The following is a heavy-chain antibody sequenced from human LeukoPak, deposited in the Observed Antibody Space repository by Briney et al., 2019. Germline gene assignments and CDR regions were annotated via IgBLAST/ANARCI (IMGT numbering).Heavy chain of an antibody. V-gene: IGHV4-39*01. D-gene: IGHD2-2*01. CDR2: IYYSGST. J-gene: IGHJ3*02. CDR3: ASPSTIVVVPAAQGDAFDI. CDR1: GGSISSSSYY. Sequence: SETLSLTCTVSGGSISSSSYYWGWIRQPPGKGLEWIGSIYYSGSTYYNPSLKSRVTISVDTSKNQFSLKLSSVTAADTAVYYCASPSTIVVVPAAQGDAFDIWGQGTMVTVSS.